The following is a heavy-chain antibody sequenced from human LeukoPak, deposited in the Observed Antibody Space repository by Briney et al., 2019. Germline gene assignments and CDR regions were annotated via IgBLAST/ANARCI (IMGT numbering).Heavy chain of an antibody. CDR2: INHSGST. V-gene: IGHV4-34*01. J-gene: IGHJ4*02. CDR3: ARIARYCSGGSCYVRRDY. Sequence: PSETLSLTCAVYGGSFSGYYWSWIRQPPGKGLEWIGEINHSGSTNYNPSLKSQVTISVDTSKNQFSLKLSSVTAADTAVYYCARIARYCSGGSCYVRRDYWGQGTLVTVS. CDR1: GGSFSGYY. D-gene: IGHD2-15*01.